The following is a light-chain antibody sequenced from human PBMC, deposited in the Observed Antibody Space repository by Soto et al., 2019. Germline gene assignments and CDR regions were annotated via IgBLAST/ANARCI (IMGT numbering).Light chain of an antibody. CDR2: DVS. J-gene: IGLJ2*01. CDR1: SSDVGGYNY. V-gene: IGLV2-14*01. CDR3: SSYTTSSTLI. Sequence: QSALTQPASVSGSPGQSITISCTGTSSDVGGYNYVSWYQQHPGKAPNLMIYDVSNRPSGVSNRFSGSKSGNTASLTISGLQAADEADYYCSSYTTSSTLIFGGGTKLTVL.